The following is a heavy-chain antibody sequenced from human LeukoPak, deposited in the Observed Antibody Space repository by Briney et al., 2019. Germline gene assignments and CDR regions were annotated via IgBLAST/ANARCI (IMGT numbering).Heavy chain of an antibody. J-gene: IGHJ5*02. CDR1: GYTFIDYF. Sequence: ASVKVSCKASGYTFIDYFMHWVRQAPGQGLEWMGWINPNSGGTNYAQKFQGRVTMTRDTSISTAYMELSRLTSDDTAVYYCARRMTTVSANWFDPWGQGTLVTVSS. CDR2: INPNSGGT. V-gene: IGHV1-2*02. CDR3: ARRMTTVSANWFDP. D-gene: IGHD4-17*01.